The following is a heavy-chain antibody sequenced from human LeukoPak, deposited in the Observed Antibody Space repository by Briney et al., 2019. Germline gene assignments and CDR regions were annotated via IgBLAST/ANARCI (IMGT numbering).Heavy chain of an antibody. D-gene: IGHD3-16*01. V-gene: IGHV3-48*03. J-gene: IGHJ4*02. CDR2: ISSSGSTI. Sequence: PGGSLRLSCAASGFTFSSYEMNWVRQAPGKGLEWVSYISSSGSTIYYADSVKGRFTISRDNAKNSLYLQMNSRRAEDTAVYYCARGINDYVWGSYFDYWGEGTLVTVSS. CDR1: GFTFSSYE. CDR3: ARGINDYVWGSYFDY.